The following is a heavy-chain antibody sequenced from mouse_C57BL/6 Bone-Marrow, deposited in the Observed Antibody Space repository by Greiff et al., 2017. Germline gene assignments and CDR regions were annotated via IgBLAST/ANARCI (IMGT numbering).Heavy chain of an antibody. D-gene: IGHD1-1*01. CDR3: ARFYYYGSSYDWYFDV. J-gene: IGHJ1*03. CDR1: GFTFTDYY. CDR2: IRNKANGYTT. Sequence: EVQGVESGGGLVQPGGSLSLSCAASGFTFTDYYMSWVRQPPGKALEWLGFIRNKANGYTTEYSVSVKGRFTISRDNSQSILYLQMNDLRAEDSATYYCARFYYYGSSYDWYFDVGGTGTTATVSA. V-gene: IGHV7-3*01.